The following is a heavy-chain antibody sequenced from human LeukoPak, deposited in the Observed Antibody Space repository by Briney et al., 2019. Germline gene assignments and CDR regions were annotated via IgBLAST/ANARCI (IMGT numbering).Heavy chain of an antibody. CDR3: AGESIVGATLPDY. CDR2: FDPEDSET. D-gene: IGHD1-26*01. V-gene: IGHV1-24*01. Sequence: ASAKDSCKVSGYTLTELSMHWVRQAPGKGLEGMGGFDPEDSETIYAQKLQGRVTMTEDTSTDTAYMELSSLRSEDTAVYYCAGESIVGATLPDYWGQGTLVTVSP. J-gene: IGHJ4*02. CDR1: GYTLTELS.